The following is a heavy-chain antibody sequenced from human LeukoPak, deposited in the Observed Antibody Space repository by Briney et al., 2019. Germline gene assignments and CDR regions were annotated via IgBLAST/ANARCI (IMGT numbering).Heavy chain of an antibody. V-gene: IGHV3-15*01. J-gene: IGHJ4*02. D-gene: IGHD4-11*01. Sequence: PGGSLRLSCVASGFNFNNAWMSWVRQAPGKGLEWVGRIKNKGAGGKTDYAAPVKGRFTISRDDSKTTLYMQINSLRTEDAAVYFCTTLLAVTPLSGIDDYWGQGTLVTVSS. CDR1: GFNFNNAW. CDR3: TTLLAVTPLSGIDDY. CDR2: IKNKGAGGKT.